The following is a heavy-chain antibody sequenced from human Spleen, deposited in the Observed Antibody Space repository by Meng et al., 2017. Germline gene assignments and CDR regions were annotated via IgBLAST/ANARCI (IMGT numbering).Heavy chain of an antibody. CDR2: INPNSGGT. V-gene: IGHV1-2*02. J-gene: IGHJ4*02. CDR1: GYTFTGYH. D-gene: IGHD6-13*01. CDR3: LTGIAAAGTESAGY. Sequence: QGQLMQSGAEVKMPGASGKVSCMASGYTFTGYHMHWVRQVPGQGLEWMGWINPNSGGTNYAQKFQGRVTMTRDTSINTAYMDLSRLTFDDTAVYYCLTGIAAAGTESAGYWGQGTLVTVSS.